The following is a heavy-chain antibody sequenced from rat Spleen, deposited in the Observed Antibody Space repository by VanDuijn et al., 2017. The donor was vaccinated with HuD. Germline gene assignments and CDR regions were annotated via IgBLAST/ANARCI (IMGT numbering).Heavy chain of an antibody. D-gene: IGHD1-6*01. CDR1: GFTFSDYY. CDR3: ARGGMLRPFFFDH. J-gene: IGHJ2*01. Sequence: EVQLVESDGGLVQPGRSLKLSCAASGFTFSDYYMAWVRQAPTKGLEWVATISYDGRTTYYRDSVQGRFTISRDNPKSTLYLQMDSLRSEDTATYYFARGGMLRPFFFDHWGQGVMVTVSS. CDR2: ISYDGRTT. V-gene: IGHV5-29*01.